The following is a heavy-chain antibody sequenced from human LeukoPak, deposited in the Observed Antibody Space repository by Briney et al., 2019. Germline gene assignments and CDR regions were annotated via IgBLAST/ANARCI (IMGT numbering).Heavy chain of an antibody. Sequence: SVKVSCKAFGGTFSSYAISWVRQAPGQGLEWMGGIIPIFGTANYAQKFQGRVTITADESTSTAYMELSSLRSEDTAVYYCARLISGYSGYDSRVSDYWGQGTLVTVSS. CDR3: ARLISGYSGYDSRVSDY. V-gene: IGHV1-69*13. CDR2: IIPIFGTA. D-gene: IGHD5-12*01. CDR1: GGTFSSYA. J-gene: IGHJ4*02.